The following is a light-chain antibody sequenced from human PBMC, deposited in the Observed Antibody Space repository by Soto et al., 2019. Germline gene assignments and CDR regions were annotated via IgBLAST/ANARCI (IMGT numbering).Light chain of an antibody. V-gene: IGLV1-47*02. CDR3: AAWDDALSGYV. CDR2: SSS. Sequence: QSVLTQSPSASGTPGQRVTISCSGSSLNIGSNAVFWYQHLPGAAPRLLISSSSQRPSGVPDRFSGSKSGTSASLDIRGLRSEDEADYYCAAWDDALSGYVFGTGTKVTVL. J-gene: IGLJ1*01. CDR1: SLNIGSNA.